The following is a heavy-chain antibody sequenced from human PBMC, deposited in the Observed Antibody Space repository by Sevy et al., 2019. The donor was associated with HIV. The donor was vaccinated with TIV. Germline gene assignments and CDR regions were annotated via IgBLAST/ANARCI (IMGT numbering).Heavy chain of an antibody. CDR2: ISGSDSTR. D-gene: IGHD4-17*01. J-gene: IGHJ6*02. CDR3: ARDHVKDGDLGDYYYYAMDV. V-gene: IGHV3-11*01. Sequence: GGSPRLSCAASRFTFSDYYMSWIRQAPGKGLEWVANISGSDSTRYYSDSVKGRFTISRDNAKNSLYLQMNSLRAEDTAVYYCARDHVKDGDLGDYYYYAMDVWGQGTTVTVSS. CDR1: RFTFSDYY.